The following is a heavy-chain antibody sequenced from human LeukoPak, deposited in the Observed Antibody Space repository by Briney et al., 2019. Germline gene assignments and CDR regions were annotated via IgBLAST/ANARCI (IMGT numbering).Heavy chain of an antibody. CDR1: GGSISSYY. D-gene: IGHD3-22*01. CDR3: ARVHYDSSGYYYPQH. V-gene: IGHV4-59*01. CDR2: IYYTGST. J-gene: IGHJ1*01. Sequence: SETLSLTCTVSGGSISSYYWSWNRQPPGKGLEWIGYIYYTGSTNYNPSLKSRVTISVDTSKNQFSLKLSSVTAADTAVYYCARVHYDSSGYYYPQHWGQGTLVTVSS.